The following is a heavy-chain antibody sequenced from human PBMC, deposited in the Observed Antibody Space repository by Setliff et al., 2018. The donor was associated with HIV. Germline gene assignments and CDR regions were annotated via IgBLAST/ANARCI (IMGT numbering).Heavy chain of an antibody. CDR1: RSTFNSHT. Sequence: GASVKVSCKASRSTFNSHTINWVRQAPGQGLDWMGRIIPILGVANYAQKFQGRVTITADKSTSTAYMELGSLRSEDTAVYYCAGVFGVYYDKEGPYDAFDIWGQGTMVTVS. J-gene: IGHJ3*02. V-gene: IGHV1-69*02. D-gene: IGHD3-22*01. CDR3: AGVFGVYYDKEGPYDAFDI. CDR2: IIPILGVA.